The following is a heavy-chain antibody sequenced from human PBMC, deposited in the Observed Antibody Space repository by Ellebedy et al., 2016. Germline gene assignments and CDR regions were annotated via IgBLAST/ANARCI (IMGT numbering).Heavy chain of an antibody. V-gene: IGHV4-39*07. Sequence: GSLRLSXTVSGGSISSSSYYWGWIRQPPGKGLEWIGSIYYSGSTYYNPSLKSRVTISVDTSKNQFSLKLSSVTAADTAVYYCAREGSGGYSGYDRPMRPYWYFDLWGRGTLVTVSS. CDR3: AREGSGGYSGYDRPMRPYWYFDL. J-gene: IGHJ2*01. D-gene: IGHD5-12*01. CDR2: IYYSGST. CDR1: GGSISSSSYY.